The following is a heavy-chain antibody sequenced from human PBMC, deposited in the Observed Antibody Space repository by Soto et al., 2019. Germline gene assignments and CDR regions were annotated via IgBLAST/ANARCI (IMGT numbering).Heavy chain of an antibody. V-gene: IGHV1-69*06. J-gene: IGHJ5*02. Sequence: AVKVCCNASGRTFSIYAISCVRHAPGQGLEWLGGIIPIFGTANYAQKFQGRVTITADNSTSTAYMELSSLRSEDTAVYYCARSIAAAGSSWFDPWGQGTLVTVSS. CDR1: GRTFSIYA. CDR3: ARSIAAAGSSWFDP. D-gene: IGHD6-13*01. CDR2: IIPIFGTA.